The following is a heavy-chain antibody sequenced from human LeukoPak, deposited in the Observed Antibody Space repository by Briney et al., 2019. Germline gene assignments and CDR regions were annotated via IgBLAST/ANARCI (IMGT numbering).Heavy chain of an antibody. CDR3: AKSNGYGLIGI. J-gene: IGHJ3*02. Sequence: PSETLSLTCSVSGDSISGYYWSWIRQSPGKGLEWIGCIYYSGSTKYNPSLRSRVTLSVDTSKKQFSLKVDSVTAADTAIYYCAKSNGYGLIGIWGQGTMVTVSS. D-gene: IGHD3-22*01. CDR2: IYYSGST. CDR1: GDSISGYY. V-gene: IGHV4-59*01.